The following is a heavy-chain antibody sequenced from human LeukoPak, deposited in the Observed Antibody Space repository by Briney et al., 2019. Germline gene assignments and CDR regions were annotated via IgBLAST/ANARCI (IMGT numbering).Heavy chain of an antibody. CDR1: GFTFSSYA. CDR2: ISSNGGST. Sequence: PGGSLRLSCAASGFTFSSYAMHWVRQAPGRGLEYVSAISSNGGSTYYANSVKGRFTISRDNSKNTLYLQMNSLRAEDTAVYYCAKGLAYCGGDCYAGNDYWGQGTLVTVSS. D-gene: IGHD2-21*01. V-gene: IGHV3-64*01. CDR3: AKGLAYCGGDCYAGNDY. J-gene: IGHJ4*02.